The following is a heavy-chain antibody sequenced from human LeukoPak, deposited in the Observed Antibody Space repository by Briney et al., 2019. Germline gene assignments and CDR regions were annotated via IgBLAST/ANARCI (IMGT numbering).Heavy chain of an antibody. CDR3: AHSIASYYYGVDV. D-gene: IGHD2/OR15-2a*01. Sequence: SETLSLTCTVSGGSISSSYSYWGWIRQPPGKGLEWIGNIYYSGSTYYSPSLTSRVTVVDTSENQFSLKLSSVTAADTAVYARAHSIASYYYGVDVWGQGTTVTVSS. CDR1: GGSISSSYSY. CDR2: IYYSGST. V-gene: IGHV4-39*07. J-gene: IGHJ6*02.